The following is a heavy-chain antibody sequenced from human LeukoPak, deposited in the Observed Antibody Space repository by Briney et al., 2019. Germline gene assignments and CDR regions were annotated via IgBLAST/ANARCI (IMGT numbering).Heavy chain of an antibody. J-gene: IGHJ4*02. CDR2: IYSGGTT. V-gene: IGHV3-53*01. Sequence: GGSLRLSCAASGFTVSSNYMNWVRQAPGKGLEWVSVIYSGGTTYYADSVKGRFTISRDNSKNTLYLQMNSLRAEDTAVYYCAKDLRSTPRSGLDYWGQGTLVTVSS. CDR3: AKDLRSTPRSGLDY. D-gene: IGHD3-3*01. CDR1: GFTVSSNY.